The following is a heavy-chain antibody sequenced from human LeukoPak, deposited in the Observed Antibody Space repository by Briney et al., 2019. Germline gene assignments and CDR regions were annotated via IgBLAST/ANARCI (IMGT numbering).Heavy chain of an antibody. J-gene: IGHJ4*02. CDR2: INHSGST. D-gene: IGHD6-13*01. CDR3: ARAASSCWYDY. Sequence: SETLSLTCAVYGGSFSGYYWSWIRQPPVKVLEWIGEINHSGSTNYNPSLKSRVTISVDTSKNQFSLKLSSVTAADTPVYYCARAASSCWYDYWGQGTLVTVSS. V-gene: IGHV4-34*01. CDR1: GGSFSGYY.